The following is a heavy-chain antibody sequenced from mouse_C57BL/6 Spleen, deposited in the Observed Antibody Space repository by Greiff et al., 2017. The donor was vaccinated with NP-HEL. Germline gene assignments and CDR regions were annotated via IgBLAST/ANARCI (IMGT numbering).Heavy chain of an antibody. CDR2: IYPGDGDT. D-gene: IGHD2-4*01. V-gene: IGHV1-82*01. CDR1: GYAFSSSW. J-gene: IGHJ1*03. Sequence: QVQLQQSGPELVKPGASVKISCKASGYAFSSSWMNWVKQRPGKGLEWIGRIYPGDGDTNYNGKFKGKATLTADKSSSTAYMQLSSLTSEDSAVYFCARIYYDYWYFDVWGTGTTVTVSS. CDR3: ARIYYDYWYFDV.